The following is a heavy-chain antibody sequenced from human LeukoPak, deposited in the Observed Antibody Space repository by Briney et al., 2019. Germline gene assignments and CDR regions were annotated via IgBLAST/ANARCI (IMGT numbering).Heavy chain of an antibody. V-gene: IGHV4-4*07. J-gene: IGHJ4*02. CDR3: ASGLSPYYFDY. CDR1: GGSISSYY. Sequence: SETLSLTCTVSGGSISSYYWSWIRQPAGKGLEWIGRIYTSGSTNYHPSLKSRVTMSVDKSKNQFSLKLSSVTAADTAVFYCASGLSPYYFDYWGQGTLVTVSS. CDR2: IYTSGST.